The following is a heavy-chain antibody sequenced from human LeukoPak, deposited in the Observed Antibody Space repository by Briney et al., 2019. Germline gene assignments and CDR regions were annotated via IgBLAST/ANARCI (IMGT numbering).Heavy chain of an antibody. CDR2: IYYSGST. V-gene: IGHV4-59*01. CDR3: ARGVGAITY. CDR1: GGSISSYY. Sequence: SETLSLTCTVSGGSISSYYWSWIRQPPGKGLEWIGYIYYSGSTNYNPSLKSRVTISVDTSKNQFSLKLSSVTAADTAVYYCARGVGAITYWGQGTLVTVSS. J-gene: IGHJ4*02. D-gene: IGHD1-26*01.